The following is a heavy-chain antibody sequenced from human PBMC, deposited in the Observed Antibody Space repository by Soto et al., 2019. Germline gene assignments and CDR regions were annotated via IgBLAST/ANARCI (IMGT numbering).Heavy chain of an antibody. CDR3: AKEPRLQLAY. CDR2: ISGGGDGT. Sequence: GGPLRLFCTASGFPFGNYAMYWVRQAPGKGLEWVSGISGGGDGTNYADSVKGRFTVSRDNSRNTMYLQMNSLRAEDTAVYYCAKEPRLQLAYWGQGTLVTVSS. V-gene: IGHV3-23*01. D-gene: IGHD1-1*01. J-gene: IGHJ4*02. CDR1: GFPFGNYA.